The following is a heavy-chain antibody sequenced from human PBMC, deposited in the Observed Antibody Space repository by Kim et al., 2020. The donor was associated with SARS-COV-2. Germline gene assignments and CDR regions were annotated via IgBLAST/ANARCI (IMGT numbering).Heavy chain of an antibody. CDR1: GFTFSSYA. CDR2: ISGSGGST. V-gene: IGHV3-23*01. CDR3: AKVNICSSWFCYYYYYGMDV. Sequence: GGSLRLSCAASGFTFSSYAMSWVRQAPGKGLEWVSAISGSGGSTYYADSVKGRFTISRDNSKNTLYLQMNSLRAEDTAVYYCAKVNICSSWFCYYYYYGMDVWGQGTTVTVSS. J-gene: IGHJ6*02. D-gene: IGHD6-13*01.